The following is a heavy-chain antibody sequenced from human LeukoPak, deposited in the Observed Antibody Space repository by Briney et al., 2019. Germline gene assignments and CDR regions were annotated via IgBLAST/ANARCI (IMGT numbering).Heavy chain of an antibody. CDR1: GFTLRSYA. CDR2: ISGSGDGT. J-gene: IGHJ4*02. D-gene: IGHD4-23*01. CDR3: AKAPGFTVVTSFDW. Sequence: PGGSLRLSCEASGFTLRSYAMNWVRQAPGKGLEWVSVISGSGDGTHYADSVKGRFTISRDNSKNTLYLQMNSLRVEDTAVYSCAKAPGFTVVTSFDWWGQGTLVTVSS. V-gene: IGHV3-23*01.